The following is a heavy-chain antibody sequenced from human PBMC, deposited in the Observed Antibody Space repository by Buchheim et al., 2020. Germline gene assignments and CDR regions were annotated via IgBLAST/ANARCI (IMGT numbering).Heavy chain of an antibody. CDR1: GFTFSSHW. CDR2: IKQDGSEK. Sequence: EVQLVESGGGLVQPGGSLRLSCAASGFTFSSHWMSWVRQAPGKGLEWVANIKQDGSEKYYVASVKGRFTIPRDNAKTSLYLQMNSLRAEDTAVYYCAREDGYYHDYWGQGTL. J-gene: IGHJ4*02. V-gene: IGHV3-7*01. CDR3: AREDGYYHDY. D-gene: IGHD3-22*01.